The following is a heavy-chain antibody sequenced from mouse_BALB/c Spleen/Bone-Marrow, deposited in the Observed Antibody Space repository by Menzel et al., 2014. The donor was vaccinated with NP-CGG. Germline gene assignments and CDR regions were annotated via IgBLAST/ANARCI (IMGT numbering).Heavy chain of an antibody. V-gene: IGHV14-3*02. CDR1: GFNIKDTY. CDR2: IDPANGNT. D-gene: IGHD4-1*01. CDR3: ARWEYYAMDY. Sequence: LVESGAELVKPGASVKLPCTASGFNIKDTYMHWVKQRPEQGLEWIGRIDPANGNTKYDPKFQGKATITADTSSNTAYLQLSSLTSEDTAVYYCARWEYYAMDYWGQGTSVTVSS. J-gene: IGHJ4*01.